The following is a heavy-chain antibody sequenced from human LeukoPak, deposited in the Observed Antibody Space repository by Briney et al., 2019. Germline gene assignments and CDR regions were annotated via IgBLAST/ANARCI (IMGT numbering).Heavy chain of an antibody. CDR2: INPSGGST. V-gene: IGHV1-46*01. D-gene: IGHD3-16*01. CDR3: ARSRITHAFDI. Sequence: ASVRASCKASGYTFTSYYMHWVRQAPGQGLEWMGIINPSGGSTSYAQKFQGRVTMTRDTSTSTVYMELSSLRSEDTAVYYCARSRITHAFDIWGQGTMVTVSS. J-gene: IGHJ3*02. CDR1: GYTFTSYY.